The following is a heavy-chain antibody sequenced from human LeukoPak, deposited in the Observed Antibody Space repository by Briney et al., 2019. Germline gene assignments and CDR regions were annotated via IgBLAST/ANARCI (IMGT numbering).Heavy chain of an antibody. J-gene: IGHJ5*02. Sequence: PGGSLRLSCIVSGFTLSSYPMHWVRQAPGKGLEWVALISYDGDKQYYADSVKGRFTISRDNAKNTLYLQMNSLRAEDTAVYYCARDYRKAHEYYYGSGSQHWFDPWGQGTLVTVSS. D-gene: IGHD3-10*01. V-gene: IGHV3-30-3*01. CDR2: ISYDGDKQ. CDR3: ARDYRKAHEYYYGSGSQHWFDP. CDR1: GFTLSSYP.